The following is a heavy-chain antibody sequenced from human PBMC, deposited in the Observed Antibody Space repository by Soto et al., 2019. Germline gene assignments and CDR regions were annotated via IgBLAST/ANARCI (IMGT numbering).Heavy chain of an antibody. Sequence: EVQLLESGGGLVQPGGSLRLSCAASGFSFSSYSMAWVRQAPGKGLEWLSGIGGGGSPTYYADSVRGRFTVSRDNSRNTVYLQMNSLGAEDTAVYFCERYSSTFCGCYYWGQGILVTVSS. V-gene: IGHV3-23*01. CDR2: IGGGGSPT. CDR1: GFSFSSYS. CDR3: ERYSSTFCGCYY. D-gene: IGHD5-18*01. J-gene: IGHJ4*02.